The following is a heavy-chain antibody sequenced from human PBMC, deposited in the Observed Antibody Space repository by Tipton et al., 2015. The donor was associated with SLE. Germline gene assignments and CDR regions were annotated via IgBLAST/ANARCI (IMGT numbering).Heavy chain of an antibody. CDR2: INPSGGST. Sequence: QSGPEVKKPGASVKVSCKASGYTFTSYYMHWVRQAPGQGLEWMGIINPSGGSTSYAQKLQGRVTMTTDTSTSTAYMELRSLRSDDTAVYYCARSDVSGEGYWGQGTLVTVSS. D-gene: IGHD3-10*01. CDR3: ARSDVSGEGY. J-gene: IGHJ4*02. V-gene: IGHV1-46*01. CDR1: GYTFTSYY.